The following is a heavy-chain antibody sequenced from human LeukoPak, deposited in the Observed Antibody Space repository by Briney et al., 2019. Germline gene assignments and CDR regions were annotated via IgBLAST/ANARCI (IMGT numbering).Heavy chain of an antibody. CDR3: ARDRAAGTHPYYYYYGMDV. V-gene: IGHV4-59*01. D-gene: IGHD6-13*01. J-gene: IGHJ6*02. CDR2: ISYSGTT. CDR1: GGSINNYY. Sequence: PSETLSLTCTVSGGSINNYYWSWIRQPPGKRLEWIGYISYSGTTNYNPSLKSRVTISVDTSKNQFSLKLSSVTAADTAVYYCARDRAAGTHPYYYYYGMDVWGQGTTVTVSS.